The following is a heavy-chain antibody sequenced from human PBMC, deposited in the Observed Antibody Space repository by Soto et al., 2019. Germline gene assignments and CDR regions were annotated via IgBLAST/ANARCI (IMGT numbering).Heavy chain of an antibody. V-gene: IGHV3-74*01. J-gene: IGHJ4*02. Sequence: EVQLVESGGGLVQPGGSQRFSCAASGFTFSNYWMHWVRQAPGKGLVWVSRINGDGSTTNYADSVKGRFTISRDNDKNTLYRQMNSLRAEDTAVYYCARGARNYYYFDYWGQGTLVTVSS. CDR2: INGDGSTT. D-gene: IGHD1-7*01. CDR1: GFTFSNYW. CDR3: ARGARNYYYFDY.